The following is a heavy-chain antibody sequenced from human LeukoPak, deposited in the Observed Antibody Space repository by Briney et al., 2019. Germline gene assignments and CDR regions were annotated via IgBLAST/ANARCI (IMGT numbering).Heavy chain of an antibody. V-gene: IGHV3-64*04. CDR2: ISSNGGST. Sequence: GGSLRLSCSASGFTFSSYAMHWVRQAPGKGLEYVSAISSNGGSTYYADSVKGRFTISRDNSKNTLYLQMNSLRAEDTAVYYCAKDSPGYSSSWYHFYYYYYGMDVWGQGTTVTVSS. J-gene: IGHJ6*02. CDR3: AKDSPGYSSSWYHFYYYYYGMDV. CDR1: GFTFSSYA. D-gene: IGHD6-13*01.